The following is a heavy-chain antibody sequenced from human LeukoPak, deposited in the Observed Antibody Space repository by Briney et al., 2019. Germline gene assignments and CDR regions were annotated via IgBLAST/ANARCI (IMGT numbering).Heavy chain of an antibody. V-gene: IGHV3-23*01. CDR1: GFTFSTYV. Sequence: GGSLRLSCAASGFTFSTYVMSWVRQAPGKGLEWVSTISADGGGTYYADSVKGRFTISRDNSKYTLYLQMNSLRADDTAVYYCAKTERFDPWGQGTLVTVSS. J-gene: IGHJ5*02. CDR2: ISADGGGT. CDR3: AKTERFDP.